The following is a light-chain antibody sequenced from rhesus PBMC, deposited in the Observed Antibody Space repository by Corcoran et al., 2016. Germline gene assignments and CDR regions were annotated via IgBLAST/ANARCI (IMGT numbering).Light chain of an antibody. CDR3: QQYSNWPLT. CDR2: GAS. Sequence: EIVMTQSPATLSLSPGERATLSCRASQSVSSSLAWYQQKPGQAPRLLIYGASSRATGIPDRVSGRGSGTEFTLTISSLEPEDFAVYYCQQYSNWPLTFGGGTKVEIK. V-gene: IGKV3-42*03. CDR1: QSVSSS. J-gene: IGKJ4*01.